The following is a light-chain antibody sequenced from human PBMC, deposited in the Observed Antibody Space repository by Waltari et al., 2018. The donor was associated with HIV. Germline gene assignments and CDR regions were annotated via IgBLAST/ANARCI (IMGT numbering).Light chain of an antibody. J-gene: IGLJ2*01. CDR1: TSNIGENYD. V-gene: IGLV1-40*01. CDR2: GSR. CDR3: QSYDSSLSGSV. Sequence: QSVLTQPPAVSGALGQRVSISCTGTTSNIGENYDLHWYQPYPGRAPKVLVYGSRHRPSGVPDRFSGSKSGSSASLAITGLQAEDEAEYYCQSYDSSLSGSVFDGGTKVTVL.